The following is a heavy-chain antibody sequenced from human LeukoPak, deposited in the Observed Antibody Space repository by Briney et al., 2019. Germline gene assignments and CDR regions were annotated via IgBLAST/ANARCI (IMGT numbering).Heavy chain of an antibody. CDR3: ARGPRSSSWSFDY. Sequence: SETLSLTCAVSGYSISSGYYWGWIRQPPGKGLEWIGSIYHSGSTYYNPSLKSRVTISVDKSKNQFSLKLSSVTAADTAVYYCARGPRSSSWSFDYWGQGTLVTVSS. CDR1: GYSISSGYY. V-gene: IGHV4-38-2*01. CDR2: IYHSGST. J-gene: IGHJ4*02. D-gene: IGHD6-13*01.